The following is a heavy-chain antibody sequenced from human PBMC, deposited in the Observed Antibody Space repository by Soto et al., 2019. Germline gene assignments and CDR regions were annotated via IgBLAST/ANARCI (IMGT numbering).Heavy chain of an antibody. CDR1: GCTFSTYD. D-gene: IGHD3-9*01. J-gene: IGHJ4*02. CDR2: VSPNSGNT. CDR3: ASWAGYSK. Sequence: QVQLVQSGSEVRKPGASVKVSCKASGCTFSTYDINWVRQAPGQGPEWMGRVSPNSGNTGYAQKFQGRLTMTRNTSISTAYMELSSLTSEDTAVYYCASWAGYSKWGQGTLVTVSS. V-gene: IGHV1-8*01.